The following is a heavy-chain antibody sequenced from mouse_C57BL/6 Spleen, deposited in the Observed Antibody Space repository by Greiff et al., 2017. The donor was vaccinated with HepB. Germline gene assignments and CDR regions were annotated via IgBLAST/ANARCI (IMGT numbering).Heavy chain of an antibody. CDR1: GYTFTNYW. J-gene: IGHJ2*01. V-gene: IGHV1-63*01. Sequence: VQVVESGAELVRPGPSVKMSCKASGYTFTNYWIGWAKQRPGHGLEWIGDIYPGGGYTNYNEKFKGKATLTADKSSSTAYMQFSSLTSEDSAIYYCARRGTGYFDYWGQGTTLTVSS. D-gene: IGHD3-3*01. CDR3: ARRGTGYFDY. CDR2: IYPGGGYT.